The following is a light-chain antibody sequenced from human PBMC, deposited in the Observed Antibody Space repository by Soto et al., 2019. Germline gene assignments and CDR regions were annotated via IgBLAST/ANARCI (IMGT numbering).Light chain of an antibody. CDR1: KNDIGVYDF. V-gene: IGLV2-8*01. Sequence: QSALTQPPSASGSSGQSVTISCTGTKNDIGVYDFVSWYQPHPGKAPRLIIYEVVQRPSGVPDRFSGSKSGNTASLTVSGLQAADEADYFCKSYAGSNTYVFGSGTKVTVL. J-gene: IGLJ1*01. CDR3: KSYAGSNTYV. CDR2: EVV.